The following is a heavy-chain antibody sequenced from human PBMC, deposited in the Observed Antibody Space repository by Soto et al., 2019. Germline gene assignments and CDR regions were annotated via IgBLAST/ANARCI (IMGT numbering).Heavy chain of an antibody. CDR3: AHKGGGDRILDY. V-gene: IGHV2-5*02. Sequence: QITLKESGPTLVKPTQTLTLTCTFSGFSLSTRGVGVGWIRQPPGKALEWLAIIYWDDDKRYSPSLKSRLTITKDTSKNQGVLTMTNKAPVDTATYYCAHKGGGDRILDYWGQGTLVTVSS. CDR1: GFSLSTRGVG. D-gene: IGHD3-16*01. CDR2: IYWDDDK. J-gene: IGHJ4*02.